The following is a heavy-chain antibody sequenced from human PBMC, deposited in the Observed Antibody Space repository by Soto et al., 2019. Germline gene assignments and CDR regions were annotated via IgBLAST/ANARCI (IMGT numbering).Heavy chain of an antibody. CDR2: ISAYNGNT. Sequence: ASVKVSCKASGYTFTSYGISWVRQAPGQGLEWMGWISAYNGNTNYAQKLQGRVTMTTDTSTTTAYMELRSLRSEDTAGYYCAADSRVATMVRGPYHFDYWGQGTLVTVSS. CDR3: AADSRVATMVRGPYHFDY. CDR1: GYTFTSYG. D-gene: IGHD3-10*01. V-gene: IGHV1-18*01. J-gene: IGHJ4*02.